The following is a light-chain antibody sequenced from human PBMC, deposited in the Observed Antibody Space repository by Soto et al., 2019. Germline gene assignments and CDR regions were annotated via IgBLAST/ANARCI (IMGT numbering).Light chain of an antibody. CDR3: VLYMGSGIWV. J-gene: IGLJ3*02. V-gene: IGLV8-61*01. CDR2: NTN. Sequence: QTVVTQEASLSVSPGTTVTLTCGLSSGSVSANYYPSWYQQTPGQAPRTLIYNTNTRSSGVPDRFSGSILGNKAALTFTGAQADDESDYYCVLYMGSGIWVFGGGTKLTVL. CDR1: SGSVSANYY.